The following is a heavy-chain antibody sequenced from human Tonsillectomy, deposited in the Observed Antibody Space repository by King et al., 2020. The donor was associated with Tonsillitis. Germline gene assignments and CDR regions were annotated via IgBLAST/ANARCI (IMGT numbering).Heavy chain of an antibody. V-gene: IGHV4-30-4*07. CDR1: GGSISSGGYS. J-gene: IGHJ3*02. CDR2: IYYSGST. Sequence: VQLQESGPGLVKPSQTLSLTCAVSGGSISSGGYSWSWIRQPPGKGLEWIGYIYYSGSTYYNPSLKSRVTISVDTSKNQFSLKLSSVTAADTAVYYCARVRYYYDSSGYRPDAFDIWGQGKMVTVSS. D-gene: IGHD3-22*01. CDR3: ARVRYYYDSSGYRPDAFDI.